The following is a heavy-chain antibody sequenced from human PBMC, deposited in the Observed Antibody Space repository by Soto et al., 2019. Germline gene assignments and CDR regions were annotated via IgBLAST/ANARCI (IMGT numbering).Heavy chain of an antibody. CDR3: ARPIWFGESGPFDY. J-gene: IGHJ4*02. CDR2: ISGSGGST. Sequence: EVQLLESGGGLVQPGGSLRLSCAASGFTFSSYAMSWVRQAPGKGLEWVSAISGSGGSTYYADSVKGRFTISRDNSKNTLYLRMNGLRAEDTAVYYCARPIWFGESGPFDYWGQGTLVTVSS. V-gene: IGHV3-23*01. D-gene: IGHD3-10*01. CDR1: GFTFSSYA.